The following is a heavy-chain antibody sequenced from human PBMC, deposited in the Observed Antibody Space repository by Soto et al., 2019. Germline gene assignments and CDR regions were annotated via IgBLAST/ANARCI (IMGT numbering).Heavy chain of an antibody. D-gene: IGHD6-6*01. V-gene: IGHV4-31*03. Sequence: SETLSLTCTVSGGSISSGGYYWSWIRQHPGKGLEWIGYIYYSGSTYYNPSLKSRVTISVDTSKNQFSLKLSSVTAADTAVYYCARDGLSSSSAYYGMDVWGQGTTVTVSS. CDR2: IYYSGST. J-gene: IGHJ6*02. CDR3: ARDGLSSSSAYYGMDV. CDR1: GGSISSGGYY.